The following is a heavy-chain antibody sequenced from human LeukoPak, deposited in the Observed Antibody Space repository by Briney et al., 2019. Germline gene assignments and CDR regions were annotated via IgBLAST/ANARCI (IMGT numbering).Heavy chain of an antibody. CDR1: GFTFSSYS. D-gene: IGHD6-6*01. Sequence: GGSLRLSCAASGFTFSSYSMNWVRQAPGKGLEWVSYISSSSSTIYYADSVKGRFTISRDNAKNSLYLQMNSLRAEDTAVYYCAKDRPKYSSSYAFDIWGQGTMVTVSS. V-gene: IGHV3-48*01. J-gene: IGHJ3*02. CDR2: ISSSSSTI. CDR3: AKDRPKYSSSYAFDI.